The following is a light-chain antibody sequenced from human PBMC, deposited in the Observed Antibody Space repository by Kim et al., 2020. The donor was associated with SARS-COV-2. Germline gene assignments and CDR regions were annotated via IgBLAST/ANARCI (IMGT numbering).Light chain of an antibody. Sequence: EVVLTQSPGTLSLSPGDRATLSCRASLSVGNNYFAWYQQKHGQAPRLLIYGASNRATGIPDRFSGSGSGTDFTLTISSLEPEDFAVYYCQYYGTSSWTFGQGTKVDIK. CDR1: LSVGNNY. CDR3: QYYGTSSWT. J-gene: IGKJ1*01. CDR2: GAS. V-gene: IGKV3-20*01.